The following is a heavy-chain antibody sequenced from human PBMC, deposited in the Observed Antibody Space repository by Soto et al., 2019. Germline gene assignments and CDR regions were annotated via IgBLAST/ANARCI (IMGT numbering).Heavy chain of an antibody. CDR2: MNPNSGNT. V-gene: IGHV1-8*01. D-gene: IGHD6-6*01. CDR3: ARGHISSTKTWLDP. J-gene: IGHJ5*02. Sequence: GASVKVSCKASGYTFASYDINWVRQATGQGLEWMGWMNPNSGNTGYAQTFQGRVTMTRDTSISTAYMELSSLRFEDTAMYYCARGHISSTKTWLDPWGQGTLVTVSS. CDR1: GYTFASYD.